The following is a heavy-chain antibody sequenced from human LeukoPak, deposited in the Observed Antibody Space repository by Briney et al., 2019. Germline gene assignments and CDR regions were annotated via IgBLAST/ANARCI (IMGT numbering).Heavy chain of an antibody. V-gene: IGHV3-30-3*01. D-gene: IGHD6-6*01. CDR1: GFTLSNHW. Sequence: SGGSLRLSCAASGFTLSNHWMIWVRQAPGKGLEWVAVISYDGSNKYYADSVKGRFTISRDNSKNTLYLQMNSLRAEDTAVYYCAREMDGRFSPQEYSSSSGDYWGQGTLVTVSS. CDR2: ISYDGSNK. J-gene: IGHJ4*02. CDR3: AREMDGRFSPQEYSSSSGDY.